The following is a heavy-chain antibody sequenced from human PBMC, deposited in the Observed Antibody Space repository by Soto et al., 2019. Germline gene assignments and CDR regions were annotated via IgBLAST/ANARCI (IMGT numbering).Heavy chain of an antibody. CDR2: SNHSGRT. Sequence: PSETLSLTCVVYGGSFSGYYWSWIRQPPGKGLEWIGESNHSGRTNYNPSLKSRATISVDTSKSHFSLKLSSVTAADTAVYYCARKNFWSYRLVYQWFDPWGQVTLVTVSS. V-gene: IGHV4-34*01. CDR3: ARKNFWSYRLVYQWFDP. J-gene: IGHJ5*02. D-gene: IGHD3-3*01. CDR1: GGSFSGYY.